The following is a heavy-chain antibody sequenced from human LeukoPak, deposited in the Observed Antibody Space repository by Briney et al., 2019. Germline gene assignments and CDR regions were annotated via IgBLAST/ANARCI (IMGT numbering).Heavy chain of an antibody. D-gene: IGHD6-13*01. CDR1: GFTLCSNY. CDR2: IYSGGST. CDR3: ARDQYRGYSSSWQFDY. V-gene: IGHV3-53*01. Sequence: PGGSLRLFCALSGFTLCSNYVRGVRQAPGKGLEWVSVIYSGGSTYYADPVKGRFTNSRDNSKNTLYLQMNSLRAEDTAVYYCARDQYRGYSSSWQFDYWGQGTLVTVSS. J-gene: IGHJ4*02.